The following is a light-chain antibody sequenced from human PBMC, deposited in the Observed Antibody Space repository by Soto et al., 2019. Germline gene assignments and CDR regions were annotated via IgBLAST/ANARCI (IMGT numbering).Light chain of an antibody. CDR2: GAC. CDR3: QKSSSIPYT. J-gene: IGKJ2*01. CDR1: QTISTY. Sequence: DIQMTQSPSSLSASVGDRVTITCRASQTISTYLNWYQQIPGKAPKLLIYGACNLQNGVPSRFSGSGSGTDFTLTISSLQPEDFATYYCQKSSSIPYTFGQGTKLEIK. V-gene: IGKV1-39*01.